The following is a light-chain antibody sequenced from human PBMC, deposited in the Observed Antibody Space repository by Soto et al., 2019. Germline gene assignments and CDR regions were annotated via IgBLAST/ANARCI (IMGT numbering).Light chain of an antibody. CDR1: SSDVGGYNY. CDR3: SSYTSSSTPV. Sequence: QSVLTQPASVPGSPGQSITISCTGTSSDVGGYNYVSWYQQHPGKAPKLMIYDVSNRPSGVSNRFSGSKSGNTASLTISGLQAEDEADYYCSSYTSSSTPVFGGGTKVTVL. V-gene: IGLV2-14*01. J-gene: IGLJ2*01. CDR2: DVS.